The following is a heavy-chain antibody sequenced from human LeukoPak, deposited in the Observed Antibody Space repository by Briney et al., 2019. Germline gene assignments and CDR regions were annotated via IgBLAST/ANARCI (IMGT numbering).Heavy chain of an antibody. J-gene: IGHJ4*02. D-gene: IGHD2-2*01. CDR1: GFTFSSYS. V-gene: IGHV3-21*01. CDR3: ARYCSSTSCYPTAPSDY. Sequence: GGSLRLSCAASGFTFSSYSMNWVRQAPGKGLEWVSSISSSSSYIYYAGSVKGRFTISRDNAKNSLYLQMNSLRAEDTAVYYCARYCSSTSCYPTAPSDYWGQGTLVTVSS. CDR2: ISSSSSYI.